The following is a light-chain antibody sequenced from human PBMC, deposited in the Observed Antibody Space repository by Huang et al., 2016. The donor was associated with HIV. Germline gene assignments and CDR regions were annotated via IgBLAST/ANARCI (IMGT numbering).Light chain of an antibody. CDR1: QSVSSY. Sequence: EIVLTQSPATLSLSPGERATLSCRASQSVSSYLAWYQQKPGQAPRLLIYDASNRATGIPARCSGSGSGTDFTLTISSLEPEDFAVYYCQQRSNWAPITFGGGTKVEIK. CDR2: DAS. CDR3: QQRSNWAPIT. J-gene: IGKJ4*01. V-gene: IGKV3-11*01.